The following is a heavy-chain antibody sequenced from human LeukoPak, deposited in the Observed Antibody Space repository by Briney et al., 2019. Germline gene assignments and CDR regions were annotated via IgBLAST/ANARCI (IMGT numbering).Heavy chain of an antibody. CDR2: IIPIFGTA. J-gene: IGHJ4*02. Sequence: XXSCKAXGGTXSSYAISWVRQAPGQGLEWMGRIIPIFGTANYAQKFQGRVTITTDESTSTAYMELSSLRSEDTAVYYCARDRKSGSYQPFDYWGQGTLVTVSS. CDR3: ARDRKSGSYQPFDY. D-gene: IGHD1-26*01. V-gene: IGHV1-69*05. CDR1: GGTXSSYA.